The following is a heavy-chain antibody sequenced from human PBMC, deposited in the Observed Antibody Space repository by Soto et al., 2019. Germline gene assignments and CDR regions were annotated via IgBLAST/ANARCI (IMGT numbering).Heavy chain of an antibody. D-gene: IGHD5-12*01. V-gene: IGHV3-30-3*01. CDR1: GFTFSSYA. CDR3: ARVSLTIAPWLQSPNDY. Sequence: QVQLVESGGGVVQPGRSLRLSCAASGFTFSSYAMHWVRQAPGKGLAWVAVISYDGSNKYYPDSVKGRFTISRDNSKNTLYLQSNSLRAEDTAVYYCARVSLTIAPWLQSPNDYWGQVTLVTVSS. CDR2: ISYDGSNK. J-gene: IGHJ4*02.